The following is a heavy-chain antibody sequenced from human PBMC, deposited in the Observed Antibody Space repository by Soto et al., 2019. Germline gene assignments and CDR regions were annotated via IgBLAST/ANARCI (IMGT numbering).Heavy chain of an antibody. CDR1: GFTFSSYW. CDR3: AKDAIVATAGGWFDP. D-gene: IGHD5-12*01. J-gene: IGHJ5*02. V-gene: IGHV3-74*01. Sequence: GGSLRLSCAASGFTFSSYWMHWVRQAPGKGLVWVSRINSDGSSTSYADSVKGRFTISRDNSKNTLYLQMNSLRAEDTAVYYCAKDAIVATAGGWFDPWGQGTLVTVSS. CDR2: INSDGSST.